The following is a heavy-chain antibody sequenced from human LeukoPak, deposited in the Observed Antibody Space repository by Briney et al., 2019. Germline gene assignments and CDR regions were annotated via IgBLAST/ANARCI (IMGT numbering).Heavy chain of an antibody. J-gene: IGHJ3*02. CDR2: ISVHGGNA. D-gene: IGHD3-16*01. Sequence: ASVKVSCKASGYTFTSYGINWVRQATGEGLEWMGWISVHGGNANYAQKVQGRVTMTRDISTSTAYMELRSLRPDDTAVYFCASGVDNYDGSVDAFLIWGQGTPVTVSS. CDR3: ASGVDNYDGSVDAFLI. CDR1: GYTFTSYG. V-gene: IGHV1-18*01.